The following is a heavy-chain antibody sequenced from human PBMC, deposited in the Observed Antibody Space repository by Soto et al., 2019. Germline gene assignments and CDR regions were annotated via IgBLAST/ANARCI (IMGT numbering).Heavy chain of an antibody. D-gene: IGHD4-17*01. J-gene: IGHJ4*02. CDR1: GGSISSSSYY. CDR2: IYYSGST. V-gene: IGHV4-39*01. CDR3: ARNDYGGNVDY. Sequence: SETLSLTCTVSGGSISSSSYYWGWIRQPPGKGLEWIGSIYYSGSTYYNPSLKSRVTISVDTSKNQFSLKLSSVTAADTAVYYCARNDYGGNVDYWGQGTLVTVSS.